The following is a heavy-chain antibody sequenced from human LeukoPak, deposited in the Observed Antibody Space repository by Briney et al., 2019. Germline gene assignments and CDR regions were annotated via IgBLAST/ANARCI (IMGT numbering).Heavy chain of an antibody. CDR3: ARGYCSGGTCYLVENWFDP. CDR1: GYTFTVYY. J-gene: IGHJ5*02. Sequence: ASVKVSCKASGYTFTVYYMYRVRQAPGQGLEWMGRINPNSGDTDYAQNFQGRVTMTRDTSISTAYMELTNLRSDDTAVYYCARGYCSGGTCYLVENWFDPWGQGTWSPSP. CDR2: INPNSGDT. V-gene: IGHV1-2*06. D-gene: IGHD2-15*01.